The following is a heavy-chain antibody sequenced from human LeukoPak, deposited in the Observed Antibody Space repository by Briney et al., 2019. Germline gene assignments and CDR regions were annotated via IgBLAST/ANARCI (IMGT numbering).Heavy chain of an antibody. CDR2: IYRDDDK. Sequence: SGPTLVNPTQTLTLTCTFSGFSLSTSGVGVGWIRQPPGKALEWLAVIYRDDDKRYSPSLKSRLTITKDTSKNQVVLTMTNMDPVDTATYYCAHRYYARGENYFDYWGQGTLVTVSS. CDR1: GFSLSTSGVG. D-gene: IGHD3-22*01. CDR3: AHRYYARGENYFDY. J-gene: IGHJ4*02. V-gene: IGHV2-5*02.